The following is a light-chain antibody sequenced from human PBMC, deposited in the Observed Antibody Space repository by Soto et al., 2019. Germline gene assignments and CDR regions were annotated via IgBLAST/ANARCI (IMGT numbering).Light chain of an antibody. V-gene: IGKV1-12*01. CDR2: AAS. CDR3: QQRSNWQT. Sequence: DIQMTQSPSSVSAFVVYRVTITFRASQNIDKWIAWYQQKPGKAPKLLIYAASSLRGGVPSRFSGSGSGTDFTLTISSLQPEDFAVYYCQQRSNWQTFGQGTRLEI. J-gene: IGKJ5*01. CDR1: QNIDKW.